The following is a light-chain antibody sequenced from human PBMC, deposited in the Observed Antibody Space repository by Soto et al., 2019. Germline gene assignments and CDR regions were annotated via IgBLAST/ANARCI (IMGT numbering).Light chain of an antibody. V-gene: IGKV1-5*01. Sequence: DIQMTQSPSTLSASVGDRVTITCRASQSISNWLAWYQQTPRKAPKLLIYDVSRLESGVPSRFSGSGSGTEFTLTISSLQPDDSATYYCQQFNSYPLTFGGGTKVEIK. CDR1: QSISNW. J-gene: IGKJ4*01. CDR3: QQFNSYPLT. CDR2: DVS.